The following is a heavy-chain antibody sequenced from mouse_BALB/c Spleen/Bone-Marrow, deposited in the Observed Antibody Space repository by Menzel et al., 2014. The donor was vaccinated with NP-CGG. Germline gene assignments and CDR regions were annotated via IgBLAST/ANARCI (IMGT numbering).Heavy chain of an antibody. CDR1: GYSFTSYY. D-gene: IGHD2-4*01. V-gene: IGHV1-28*01. CDR2: IDPFNGVT. CDR3: ARRGITTGPGFAY. Sequence: EVQLQQSAPELMKPGASVKISCKASGYSFTSYYIHWVKQNHGKSLEWIGYIDPFNGVTIYNQKFKGKATLIADKSSSAANKHLMSLTYETSAVYFCARRGITTGPGFAYWGHGTLVTVSA. J-gene: IGHJ3*01.